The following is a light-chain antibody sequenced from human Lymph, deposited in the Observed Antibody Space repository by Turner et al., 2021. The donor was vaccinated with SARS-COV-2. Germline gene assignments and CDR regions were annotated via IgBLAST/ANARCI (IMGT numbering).Light chain of an antibody. Sequence: ETVLTQSPGTLSLSPGVRATLSCRASQSVSSSYLAWYQQKPGQAPRLLIYGASSRATGNTDRFSGRGSGTDFTLTISRLEHEDFAVYYCQQYGSSRYTFGPGTKVDIK. CDR2: GAS. V-gene: IGKV3-20*01. J-gene: IGKJ3*01. CDR1: QSVSSSY. CDR3: QQYGSSRYT.